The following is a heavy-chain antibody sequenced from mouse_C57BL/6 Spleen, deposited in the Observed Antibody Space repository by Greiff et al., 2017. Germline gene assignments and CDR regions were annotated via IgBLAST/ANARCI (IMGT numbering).Heavy chain of an antibody. V-gene: IGHV1-80*01. Sequence: VQLVESGAELVKPGASVKISCKASGYAFSSYWMNWVKQRPGKGLEWIGQIYPGDGDTNYNGKFKGKATLTADKSSSTAYMQLSSLTSEDSAVYFCARLYDYDWAWFAYWGQGTLVTVSA. D-gene: IGHD2-4*01. CDR2: IYPGDGDT. CDR3: ARLYDYDWAWFAY. CDR1: GYAFSSYW. J-gene: IGHJ3*01.